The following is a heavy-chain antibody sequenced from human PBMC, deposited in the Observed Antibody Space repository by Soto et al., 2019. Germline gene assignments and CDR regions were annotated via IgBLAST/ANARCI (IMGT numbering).Heavy chain of an antibody. CDR1: GYTFTSYG. V-gene: IGHV1-69*04. CDR3: ARDRTVTNEYYYYYYMDV. Sequence: GASVKVSCKASGYTFTSYGISWVRQAPGQGLEWMGRIIPILGIANYAQKFQGRVTITADKSTSTAYMELSSLRSEDTAVYYCARDRTVTNEYYYYYYMDVWGKGTTVTVSS. D-gene: IGHD4-17*01. CDR2: IIPILGIA. J-gene: IGHJ6*03.